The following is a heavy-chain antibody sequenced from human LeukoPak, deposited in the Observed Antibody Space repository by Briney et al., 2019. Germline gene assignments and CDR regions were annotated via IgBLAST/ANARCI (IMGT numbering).Heavy chain of an antibody. V-gene: IGHV4-4*07. J-gene: IGHJ4*02. Sequence: SETLSLTCSVSGGSISTYFWNWLRQPAGKGLEWIGRMQFTGNSAYNPSLRSRATMSVDTSKNQFSLRLTSMTAADTAVYYCARQKGIAVAGTWVFDYWGQGTLATVSS. D-gene: IGHD6-19*01. CDR2: MQFTGNS. CDR3: ARQKGIAVAGTWVFDY. CDR1: GGSISTYF.